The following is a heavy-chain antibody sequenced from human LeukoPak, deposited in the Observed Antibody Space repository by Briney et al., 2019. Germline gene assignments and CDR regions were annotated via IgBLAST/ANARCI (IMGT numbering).Heavy chain of an antibody. Sequence: SETLSLTCTVSGGSISSYYWSWIRQPAGKGLEWIGRIYTSGSTNYNPSLKSRVTMSVDTSKNQFSLKLSSVTAADTAVYYCARNTGRYSYGYNYYMDVWGKGTTVTVSS. CDR3: ARNTGRYSYGYNYYMDV. V-gene: IGHV4-4*07. J-gene: IGHJ6*03. D-gene: IGHD5-18*01. CDR1: GGSISSYY. CDR2: IYTSGST.